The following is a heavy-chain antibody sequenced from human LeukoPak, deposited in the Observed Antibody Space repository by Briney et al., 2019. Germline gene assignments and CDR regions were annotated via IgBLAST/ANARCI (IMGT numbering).Heavy chain of an antibody. J-gene: IGHJ5*02. CDR3: ARGIVVVIEYNWFDP. Sequence: GASVKVSCKASGYTFTGYYMHWVRQAPGQGLGWMGWINPNSGGTNYAQKFQGRVTMTRDTSISTAYMELSRLRSDDTAVYYCARGIVVVIEYNWFDPWGQGTLVTVSS. CDR1: GYTFTGYY. CDR2: INPNSGGT. D-gene: IGHD3-22*01. V-gene: IGHV1-2*02.